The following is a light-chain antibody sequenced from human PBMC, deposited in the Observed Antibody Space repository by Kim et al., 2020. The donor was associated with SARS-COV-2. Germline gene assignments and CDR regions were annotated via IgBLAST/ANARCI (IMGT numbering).Light chain of an antibody. Sequence: QSVLTQPPSVSAAPGQKVTISCSGSYSNIENNYVPWYQQLPGTAPKLLIYDNNKRPSGIPDRFSGSKSGTSATLGITGLQTGDEADYYCGTWDSSLSAPTFGGGTQLTVL. CDR1: YSNIENNY. CDR2: DNN. J-gene: IGLJ2*01. CDR3: GTWDSSLSAPT. V-gene: IGLV1-51*01.